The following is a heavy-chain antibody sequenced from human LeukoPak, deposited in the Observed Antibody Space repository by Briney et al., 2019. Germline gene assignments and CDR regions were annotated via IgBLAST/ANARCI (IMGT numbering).Heavy chain of an antibody. CDR2: IYTSGST. J-gene: IGHJ6*03. D-gene: IGHD3-10*01. CDR3: ARYNRMVRGVIIAAPYYYYMDV. Sequence: PSETLSLTCTVSGGSISSGSYYWSWIRQPAGKGLEWIGRIYTSGSTNYNPSLKSRVTISVDTSKNQFSLKLSSVTAADTAVYYCARYNRMVRGVIIAAPYYYYMDVWGKGTTVTVSS. V-gene: IGHV4-61*02. CDR1: GGSISSGSYY.